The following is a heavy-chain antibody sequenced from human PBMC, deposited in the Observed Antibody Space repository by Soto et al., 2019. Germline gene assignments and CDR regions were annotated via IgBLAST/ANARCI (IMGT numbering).Heavy chain of an antibody. CDR3: ARVAGGPRGFDP. J-gene: IGHJ5*02. Sequence: QVQLQESGPGLVKPSETLSLTCTVSGGSVSSGSYYWSWIRQPPGKGLEWFGYIYYSGSTNYNPALSDRVTVSVDTSQNQFSLKLISVTAADTAVYYCARVAGGPRGFDPWGQGTLVTVSS. CDR1: GGSVSSGSYY. CDR2: IYYSGST. D-gene: IGHD3-10*01. V-gene: IGHV4-61*01.